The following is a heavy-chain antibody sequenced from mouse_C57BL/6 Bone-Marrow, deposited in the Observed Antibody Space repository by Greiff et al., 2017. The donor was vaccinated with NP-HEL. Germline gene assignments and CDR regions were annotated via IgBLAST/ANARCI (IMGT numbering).Heavy chain of an antibody. CDR1: GYTFTSYW. V-gene: IGHV1-74*01. Sequence: QVQLQQPGAELVKPGASVKVSCKASGYTFTSYWMHWVKQRPGQGLEWIGRIHPSDSDTNYNQKFKGKATLTVDKSSSTAYKQLSSLTSEDSAVYYCAISVYGSSYEDYAMDYWGQGTSVTVSS. J-gene: IGHJ4*01. CDR2: IHPSDSDT. D-gene: IGHD1-1*01. CDR3: AISVYGSSYEDYAMDY.